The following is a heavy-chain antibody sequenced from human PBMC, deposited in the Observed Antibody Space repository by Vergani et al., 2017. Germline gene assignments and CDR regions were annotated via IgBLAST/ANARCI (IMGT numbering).Heavy chain of an antibody. V-gene: IGHV3-33*01. CDR2: TWYDGNNK. CDR1: GFTFNQYG. Sequence: QVQLVESGGGVVQPGRSLRLSCAASGFTFNQYGTHWVRQAPGKGLEWVAVTWYDGNNKQYADSVKGRFTISRDNSKSTMYLQMNSLRDEDTGVYYCARDLRLLYNRFDPWGKGTLVTVSS. CDR3: ARDLRLLYNRFDP. J-gene: IGHJ5*02. D-gene: IGHD1-14*01.